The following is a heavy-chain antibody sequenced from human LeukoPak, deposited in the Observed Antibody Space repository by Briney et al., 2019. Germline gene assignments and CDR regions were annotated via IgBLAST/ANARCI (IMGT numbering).Heavy chain of an antibody. D-gene: IGHD6-13*01. Sequence: GASVKVSCKASGYTFTGYIMHWVRQAPGQGLEWMGWINPNSGGTNYAQKFQGRVTMTRDASISTAYMELSRLRSDDTAVYYCARDPIVYSSSWYSENWFDPWGQGTLVTVSS. CDR1: GYTFTGYI. CDR3: ARDPIVYSSSWYSENWFDP. J-gene: IGHJ5*02. CDR2: INPNSGGT. V-gene: IGHV1-2*02.